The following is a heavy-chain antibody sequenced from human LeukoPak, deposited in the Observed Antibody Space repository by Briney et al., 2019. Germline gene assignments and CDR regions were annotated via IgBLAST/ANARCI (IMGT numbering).Heavy chain of an antibody. CDR3: ARGWAYCGGDCYSGLDY. J-gene: IGHJ4*02. V-gene: IGHV1-18*01. Sequence: ASVKVSCKASGYTFTSSAMNWVRQAPGQGLEWMGWISAYNGNTNYAQKLQGRVTMTTDTSTSTAYMELRSLRSDDTAVYYCARGWAYCGGDCYSGLDYWGQGTLVTVSS. D-gene: IGHD2-21*02. CDR2: ISAYNGNT. CDR1: GYTFTSSA.